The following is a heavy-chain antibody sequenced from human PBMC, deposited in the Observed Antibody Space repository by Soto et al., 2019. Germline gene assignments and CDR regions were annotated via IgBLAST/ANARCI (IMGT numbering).Heavy chain of an antibody. J-gene: IGHJ5*02. CDR3: ARDHVVSRSWFDP. CDR2: INSDGSST. D-gene: IGHD2-21*01. CDR1: GFTFSSYW. Sequence: EVQLVESGGGLVQPGGSLRLSCAASGFTFSSYWMHWVRQAPGKGLVWVSRINSDGSSTSYADSVKGRFTISRDNAKNTLDLQLQSLSVEDTAVYYCARDHVVSRSWFDPWGQGTLVTVSS. V-gene: IGHV3-74*01.